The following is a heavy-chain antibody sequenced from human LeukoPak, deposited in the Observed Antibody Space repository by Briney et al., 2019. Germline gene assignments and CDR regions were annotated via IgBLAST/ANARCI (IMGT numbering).Heavy chain of an antibody. Sequence: PSETLSLTCTVSGGSISSSSYYWGWIRQPPGKGLEWIGSIYHSGSTYYNPSLKSRVTIAVETSKNQFSLKLSSVTAADTAVYYCARNPSIAYFDYWGQGTLVTVSS. V-gene: IGHV4-39*07. CDR2: IYHSGST. J-gene: IGHJ4*02. D-gene: IGHD6-6*01. CDR1: GGSISSSSYY. CDR3: ARNPSIAYFDY.